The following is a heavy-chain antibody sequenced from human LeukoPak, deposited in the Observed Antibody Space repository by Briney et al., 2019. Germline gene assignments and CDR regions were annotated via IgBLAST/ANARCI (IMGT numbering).Heavy chain of an antibody. V-gene: IGHV1-18*01. CDR1: GYTFTSYG. Sequence: ASVKVSCKASGYTFTSYGISWVRQAPGQGLEGMAWISAYNGNTNYAHKLQGRETMSTDTSTSTAYMELSSRRSDDTAVYYCARDSYYYGSGSYRGFDPWGQGTLVTVSS. CDR3: ARDSYYYGSGSYRGFDP. D-gene: IGHD3-10*01. CDR2: ISAYNGNT. J-gene: IGHJ5*02.